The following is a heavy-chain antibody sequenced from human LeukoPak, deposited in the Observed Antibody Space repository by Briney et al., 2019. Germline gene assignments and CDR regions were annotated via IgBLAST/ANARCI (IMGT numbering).Heavy chain of an antibody. J-gene: IGHJ4*02. V-gene: IGHV4-59*08. CDR2: IYYSGST. CDR1: GDSMNTYY. Sequence: PSETLSLTCGVSGDSMNTYYWSWIRQPPGKGLEWIGYIYYSGSTYYNPSLKSRVTISLDMSKKQFSLKLNSMTAADTAVYYCASQSGSYYVGGDFDYWGQGTLVTVSS. CDR3: ASQSGSYYVGGDFDY. D-gene: IGHD1-26*01.